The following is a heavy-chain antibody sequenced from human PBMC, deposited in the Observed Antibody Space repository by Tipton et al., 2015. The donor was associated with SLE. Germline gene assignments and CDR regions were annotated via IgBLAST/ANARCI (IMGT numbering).Heavy chain of an antibody. CDR1: GFTFSSYW. CDR3: ARILVMAQDY. D-gene: IGHD2/OR15-2a*01. V-gene: IGHV3-30*03. J-gene: IGHJ4*02. CDR2: ISYDGSDK. Sequence: SLRLSCAASGFTFSSYWMRWVRQAPGKGLEWVAVISYDGSDKYYAESLEGRFTISRDNSRNTVYLQMNSLRAEDTAVHYCARILVMAQDYWGQGTLVTVSS.